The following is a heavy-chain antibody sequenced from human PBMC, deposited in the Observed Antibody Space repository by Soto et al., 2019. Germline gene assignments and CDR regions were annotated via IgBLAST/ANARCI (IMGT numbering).Heavy chain of an antibody. V-gene: IGHV1-18*01. CDR2: ISAYNGNT. CDR1: GYTFTSYG. Sequence: GASVKVSCKASGYTFTSYGISWVRQAPGQGLEWMGWISAYNGNTNYAQKLQGRVTMTTDTSTSTAYMELSSLRSDDTAVYYCAREDRDLDTGLVPAAIDRMDVRGQGTTVTSSS. CDR3: AREDRDLDTGLVPAAIDRMDV. D-gene: IGHD2-2*01. J-gene: IGHJ6*02.